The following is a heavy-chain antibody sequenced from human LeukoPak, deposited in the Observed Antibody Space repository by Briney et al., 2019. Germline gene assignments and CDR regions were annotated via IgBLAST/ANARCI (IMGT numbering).Heavy chain of an antibody. V-gene: IGHV4-59*08. D-gene: IGHD6-19*01. CDR2: IFYTGSS. CDR1: GGSISSYY. Sequence: SGTLSLTCTVSGGSISSYYWSWIRQPPGKGLEWIASIFYTGSSSYTPSLKTRVTISVDTSKNQLFLKLSSVTAADTAVYYCARQMAVAGDFDYWGQGTLVTVSS. CDR3: ARQMAVAGDFDY. J-gene: IGHJ4*02.